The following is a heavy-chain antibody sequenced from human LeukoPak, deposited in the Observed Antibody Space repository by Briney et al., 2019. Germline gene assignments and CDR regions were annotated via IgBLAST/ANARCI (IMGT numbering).Heavy chain of an antibody. CDR1: GGSFSGYY. Sequence: SETLSLTCAVYGGSFSGYYWSWIRQPPGKGLEWIGEINHSGSTNYNPSLKSRVTISVDTSKNQFSLKLSSVTAADTAVYYCGRGGSPLSSGSYAFDPWGQGTLVTVSS. D-gene: IGHD1-26*01. V-gene: IGHV4-34*01. CDR2: INHSGST. CDR3: GRGGSPLSSGSYAFDP. J-gene: IGHJ5*02.